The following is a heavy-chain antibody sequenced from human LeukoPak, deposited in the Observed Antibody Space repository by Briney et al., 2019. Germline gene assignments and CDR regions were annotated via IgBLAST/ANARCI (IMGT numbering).Heavy chain of an antibody. V-gene: IGHV3-53*01. CDR1: GFTFSSYS. CDR3: ARDPGLTGYFDY. J-gene: IGHJ4*02. Sequence: PGGSLRLSCAASGFTFSSYSMNWVRQAPGKGLKWVSIIYSGGSRYYADSVKGRFTISKDNSKNTVYLQMNSLRVEDTAVYYCARDPGLTGYFDYWGQGTLVTVSS. CDR2: IYSGGSR. D-gene: IGHD3-9*01.